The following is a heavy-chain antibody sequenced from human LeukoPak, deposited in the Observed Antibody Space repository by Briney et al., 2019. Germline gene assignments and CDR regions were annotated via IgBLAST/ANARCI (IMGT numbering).Heavy chain of an antibody. CDR1: GFTFSSYG. CDR3: ARDSGVTPTGKLDY. Sequence: GGSLRLSCAASGFTFSSYGMHWVRQAPGKGLEWVAVIWYDGSNKYYADSVKGRFTISRDNSKNTPYLQMNSLRAEDTAVYYCARDSGVTPTGKLDYWGQGTLVTVSS. CDR2: IWYDGSNK. J-gene: IGHJ4*02. V-gene: IGHV3-33*01. D-gene: IGHD4-23*01.